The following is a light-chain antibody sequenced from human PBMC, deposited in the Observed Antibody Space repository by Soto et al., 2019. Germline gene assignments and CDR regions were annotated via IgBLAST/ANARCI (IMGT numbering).Light chain of an antibody. CDR3: QLYKESST. J-gene: IGKJ1*01. CDR1: QSISSW. V-gene: IGKV1-5*03. CDR2: EAS. Sequence: DIQMTQSPSTLSAAVGDRVTITCRASQSISSWLAWYQQKPGKAPKLLIYEASSSEIGVPPRFSGSGFGTEFTLTISSLQPDDFATYYCQLYKESSTFGQGTRLEIK.